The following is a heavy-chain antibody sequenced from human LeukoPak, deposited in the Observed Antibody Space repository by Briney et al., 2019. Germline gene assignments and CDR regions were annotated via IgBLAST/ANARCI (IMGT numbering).Heavy chain of an antibody. CDR2: IYITGTT. V-gene: IGHV4-4*07. Sequence: NPAETLSLTCTVSGGSTINYYWSWIRQSAGKGLEWAGRIYITGTTDYNPSLKSRLTMSIDTSKNQFSLNLRSVTPADTAVYYCARLKFYDSTGYNQGYYMDVWGKGLTVTVSS. CDR1: GGSTINYY. D-gene: IGHD3-22*01. CDR3: ARLKFYDSTGYNQGYYMDV. J-gene: IGHJ6*03.